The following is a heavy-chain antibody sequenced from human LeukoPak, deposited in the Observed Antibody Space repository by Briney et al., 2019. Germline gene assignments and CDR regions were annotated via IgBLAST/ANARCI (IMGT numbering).Heavy chain of an antibody. CDR2: ISYSGST. CDR1: GGSISGYY. CDR3: ARDGRAGSLFAY. J-gene: IGHJ4*02. Sequence: SETLSLTCTVSGGSISGYYWSWIRQPPGKGLEWVGYISYSGSTNYNPSLKSRVTISVDTSKNQFSLKLSSETAADTAIYYCARDGRAGSLFAYWGQGTLVTVSS. D-gene: IGHD6-19*01. V-gene: IGHV4-59*01.